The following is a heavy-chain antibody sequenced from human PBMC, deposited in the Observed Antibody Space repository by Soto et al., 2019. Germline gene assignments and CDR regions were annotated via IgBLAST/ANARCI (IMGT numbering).Heavy chain of an antibody. Sequence: QITLKESGPTLVKPTQTLTLTCTFSGFSFSTSEVGVGWIRQPPGQALEWLALIYWDDDKRYSPSLKSRLTIPKDTXXNXVXXTMSNMDPLDTATYYCAHSAVGYEIRHYYYYAMDVWGQGTTVTVSS. CDR2: IYWDDDK. V-gene: IGHV2-5*02. D-gene: IGHD5-12*01. CDR1: GFSFSTSEVG. J-gene: IGHJ6*02. CDR3: AHSAVGYEIRHYYYYAMDV.